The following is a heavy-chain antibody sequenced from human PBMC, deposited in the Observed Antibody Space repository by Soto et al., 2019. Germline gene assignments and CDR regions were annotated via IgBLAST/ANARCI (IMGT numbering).Heavy chain of an antibody. D-gene: IGHD6-13*01. CDR1: GYTCTSYY. CDR2: INPSGGST. Sequence: ASVKVSCKASGYTCTSYYMHGGRQAPGQELEGRGIINPSGGSTSYAQKFQGRVTMTRDTSTSTVYMELSSLRSEDTSVYYCARDSIAAAGPDDYWGQGTLVTVSS. CDR3: ARDSIAAAGPDDY. J-gene: IGHJ4*02. V-gene: IGHV1-46*01.